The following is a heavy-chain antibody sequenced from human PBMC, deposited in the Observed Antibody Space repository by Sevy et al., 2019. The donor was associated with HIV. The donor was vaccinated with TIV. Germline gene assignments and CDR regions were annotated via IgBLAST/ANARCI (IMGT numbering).Heavy chain of an antibody. CDR2: IFHSGHT. Sequence: SETLSLTCAVSGGSISSGVYSWNWIRQPPGKGLEWIGYIFHSGHTYYNPSLKSRLTISLDMSKNQFSLKMNSVTAADTAVYYCARDGGMLTTPGAFDFWGQGTMVTVSS. V-gene: IGHV4-30-2*01. CDR1: GGSISSGVYS. J-gene: IGHJ3*01. CDR3: ARDGGMLTTPGAFDF. D-gene: IGHD4-17*01.